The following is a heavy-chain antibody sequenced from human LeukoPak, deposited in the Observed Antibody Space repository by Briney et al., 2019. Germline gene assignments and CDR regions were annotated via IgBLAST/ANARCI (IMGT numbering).Heavy chain of an antibody. V-gene: IGHV4-39*07. Sequence: GSLRLSCAASGFTFSDYSMNWVRQAPGKGLEWIGSIYYSGSTYYNPSLKSRVTISVDTSKNQFSLKLSSVTAADTAVYYCASRTMYDILTGYYQNWFDPWGQGTLVTVSS. CDR3: ASRTMYDILTGYYQNWFDP. CDR2: IYYSGST. J-gene: IGHJ5*02. CDR1: GFTFSDYS. D-gene: IGHD3-9*01.